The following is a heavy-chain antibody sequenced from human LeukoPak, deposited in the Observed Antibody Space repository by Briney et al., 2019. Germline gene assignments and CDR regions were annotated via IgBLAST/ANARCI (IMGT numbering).Heavy chain of an antibody. Sequence: GGSLRLSCAASGFTIITNVMTWVCQAPGKGLEWVSVLYSDGNTKYADSVQGRFTISRDNSKNTLYLEMNSLSPDDTAVYYCARGVEPLAANTLAYWGQGTLVTVSS. V-gene: IGHV3-53*01. CDR1: GFTIITNV. CDR3: ARGVEPLAANTLAY. J-gene: IGHJ4*02. CDR2: LYSDGNT. D-gene: IGHD1-14*01.